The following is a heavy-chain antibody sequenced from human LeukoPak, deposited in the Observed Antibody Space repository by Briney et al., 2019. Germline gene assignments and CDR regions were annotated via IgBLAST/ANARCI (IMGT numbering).Heavy chain of an antibody. CDR1: GFTVSSNY. J-gene: IGHJ4*02. D-gene: IGHD2-8*02. V-gene: IGHV3-15*01. CDR2: IQTKSEGGTT. CDR3: TTDWSR. Sequence: GGSLRLSRAASGFTVSSNYMTWVRQAPGKGLEWVGRIQTKSEGGTTDYAAPVRGRFTISRDDSKSTVNLQMNSLKTEDTGVYYCTTDWSRWGQGTLVTVSS.